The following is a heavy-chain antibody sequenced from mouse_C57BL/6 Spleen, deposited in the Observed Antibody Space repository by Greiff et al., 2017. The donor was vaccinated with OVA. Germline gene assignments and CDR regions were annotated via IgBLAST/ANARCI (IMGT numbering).Heavy chain of an antibody. D-gene: IGHD2-4*01. J-gene: IGHJ2*01. Sequence: VQLKESGPELVKPGASVKMSCKASGYTFTDYNMHWVKQSHGKSLEWIGYINPNNGGTSYNQKFKGKATLTVNKSSSTAYMELRSLTSEDSAVYYCARDYDYYFDYWGQGTTLTVSS. V-gene: IGHV1-22*01. CDR2: INPNNGGT. CDR3: ARDYDYYFDY. CDR1: GYTFTDYN.